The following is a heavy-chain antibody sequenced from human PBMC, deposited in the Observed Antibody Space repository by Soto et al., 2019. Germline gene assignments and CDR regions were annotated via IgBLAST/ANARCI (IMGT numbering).Heavy chain of an antibody. CDR1: GYSFTSYW. Sequence: GESLKISCKGSGYSFTSYWISWVRQMPGKGLEWMGRIDPSDSYTNYSPSFQGHVTISADKSISTAYLQWSSLEASDTAMYYCARHFYPAPGYSSSWPDYYYYGMDVWGQGTTVTVSS. CDR2: IDPSDSYT. J-gene: IGHJ6*02. CDR3: ARHFYPAPGYSSSWPDYYYYGMDV. D-gene: IGHD6-13*01. V-gene: IGHV5-10-1*01.